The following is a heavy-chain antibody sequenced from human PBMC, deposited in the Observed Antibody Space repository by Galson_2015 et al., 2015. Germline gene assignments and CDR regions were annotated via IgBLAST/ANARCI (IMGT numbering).Heavy chain of an antibody. Sequence: SLRLSCAASGFTFSNAWMSWVRQAPGKGLEWVGRIKSKTDGGTTDYAAPVKGRFTISRDDSKNTLYLQMNSLKTEDTAVYYCTTDLGITIFGGGLDYWGQGTLVTVSS. CDR2: IKSKTDGGTT. V-gene: IGHV3-15*01. J-gene: IGHJ4*02. CDR1: GFTFSNAW. D-gene: IGHD3-3*01. CDR3: TTDLGITIFGGGLDY.